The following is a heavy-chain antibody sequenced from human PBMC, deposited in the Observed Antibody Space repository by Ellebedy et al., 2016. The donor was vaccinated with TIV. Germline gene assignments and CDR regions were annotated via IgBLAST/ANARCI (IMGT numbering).Heavy chain of an antibody. CDR3: ARGGYYDSSGSLDY. J-gene: IGHJ4*02. CDR1: GFTFSSYS. V-gene: IGHV3-21*01. CDR2: ISSSSSYI. Sequence: GESLKISXAASGFTFSSYSMNWVRQAPGKGLEWVSSISSSSSYIYYADSVKGRFTISRDNAKNSLYLQMNSLRAEDTAVYYCARGGYYDSSGSLDYWGQGTLVTVSS. D-gene: IGHD3-22*01.